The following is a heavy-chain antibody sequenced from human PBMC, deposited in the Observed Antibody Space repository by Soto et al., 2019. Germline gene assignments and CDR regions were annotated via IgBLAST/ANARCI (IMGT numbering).Heavy chain of an antibody. D-gene: IGHD1-1*01. CDR3: ARDRPNWNALDY. Sequence: ASVKVSCKASGYTFTSYGISWVRQAPGQGLEWMGWISAYNGNTNYAQKLQGRVTMTTGTSTSTAYMEPRSLRSDDTAVYYCARDRPNWNALDYWGQGTLVTVSS. V-gene: IGHV1-18*01. CDR2: ISAYNGNT. J-gene: IGHJ4*02. CDR1: GYTFTSYG.